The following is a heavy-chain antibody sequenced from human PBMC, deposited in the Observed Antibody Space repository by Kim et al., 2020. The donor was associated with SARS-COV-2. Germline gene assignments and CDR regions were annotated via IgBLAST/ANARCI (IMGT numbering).Heavy chain of an antibody. Sequence: DSVKGRFTISRDNSKNSLYLQMNSLRTEDTALYYCAKGGTGLLPGFIDYWGQGTLVTVSS. V-gene: IGHV3-43*01. CDR3: AKGGTGLLPGFIDY. D-gene: IGHD1-1*01. J-gene: IGHJ4*02.